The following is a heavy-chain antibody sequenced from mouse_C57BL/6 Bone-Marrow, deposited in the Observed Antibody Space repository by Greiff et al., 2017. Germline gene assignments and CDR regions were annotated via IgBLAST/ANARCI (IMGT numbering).Heavy chain of an antibody. Sequence: VQLQQPGAELVKPGASVKLSCKASGYTFTSYWMHWVKQRPGQGLEWIGMIHPNSGSTNYHEKFKSKATLTVDKSSSTAYMQLSSLTSEDSAVYYCARSGGYYPAWFAYWGQGTLVTVSA. J-gene: IGHJ3*01. CDR1: GYTFTSYW. CDR3: ARSGGYYPAWFAY. CDR2: IHPNSGST. D-gene: IGHD2-3*01. V-gene: IGHV1-64*01.